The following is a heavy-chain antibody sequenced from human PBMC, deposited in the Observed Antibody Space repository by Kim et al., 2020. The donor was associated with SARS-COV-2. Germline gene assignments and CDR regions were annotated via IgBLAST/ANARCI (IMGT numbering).Heavy chain of an antibody. CDR1: GGTFSSYA. J-gene: IGHJ6*02. V-gene: IGHV1-69*13. CDR3: AAVLGSYDFWSGSPESHYYGMDV. CDR2: IIPIFGTA. Sequence: SVKVSCKASGGTFSSYAISWVRQAPGQGLEWMGGIIPIFGTANYAQKFQGRVTITADESTSTAYMELSSLRSEDTAVYYCAAVLGSYDFWSGSPESHYYGMDVWGQGTTVTVSS. D-gene: IGHD3-3*01.